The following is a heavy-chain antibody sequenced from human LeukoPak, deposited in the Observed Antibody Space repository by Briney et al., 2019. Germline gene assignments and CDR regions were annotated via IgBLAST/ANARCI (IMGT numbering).Heavy chain of an antibody. Sequence: SETLSLTCTVSGDSISSYYWSWIRQPPGKGLEWIGYIYFTGSTNYNPSLKSRVTISVNTSKNQFSLKLSSVTAADTAVYYCARERVIAYYFDYWGQGTLVTVSS. D-gene: IGHD3-16*02. CDR2: IYFTGST. V-gene: IGHV4-59*01. CDR3: ARERVIAYYFDY. J-gene: IGHJ4*02. CDR1: GDSISSYY.